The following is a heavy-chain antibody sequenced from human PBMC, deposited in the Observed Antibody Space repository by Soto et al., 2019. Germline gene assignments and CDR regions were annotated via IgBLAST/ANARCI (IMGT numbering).Heavy chain of an antibody. CDR1: GFTFSSYG. CDR2: IWYDGSSK. V-gene: IGHV3-33*01. Sequence: QVQLVESGGGVVQPGRSLRLSCAASGFTFSSYGMHWVRQAPGKGLEWVSVIWYDGSSKYYADSVKGRFTISRDNSKNTLYLQMNRLRAEETAVYYCARGVVAASTANYYFYGMDVWGQGTTVTVSS. D-gene: IGHD2-15*01. J-gene: IGHJ6*02. CDR3: ARGVVAASTANYYFYGMDV.